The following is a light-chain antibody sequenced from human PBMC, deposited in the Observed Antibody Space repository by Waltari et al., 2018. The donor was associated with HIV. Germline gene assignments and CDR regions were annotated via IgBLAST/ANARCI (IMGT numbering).Light chain of an antibody. V-gene: IGLV1-40*01. CDR2: SDS. CDR3: QSYDSSLSAL. Sequence: VLTQPPSVSGAPGQRATTSCTGSSSNLGAGFDVHWYQHLPGTAPKLLIYSDSNRPSGVPDRFSGSKSGTSASLAITGLQAEDEADYYCQSYDSSLSALFGGGTKLTVL. CDR1: SSNLGAGFD. J-gene: IGLJ2*01.